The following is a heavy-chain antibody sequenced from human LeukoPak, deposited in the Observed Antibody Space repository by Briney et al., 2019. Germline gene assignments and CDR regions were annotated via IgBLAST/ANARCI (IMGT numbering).Heavy chain of an antibody. CDR1: GYTFTSYA. CDR3: ARETGYCSGGSCYPYFDY. D-gene: IGHD2-15*01. CDR2: INAGNGNT. Sequence: ASVKVSCKASGYTFTSYAMHWVRQAPGQRLEWMGWINAGNGNTKYSQEFQGRVTITRDTSASTAYMELSSLRSEDMAVYYCARETGYCSGGSCYPYFDYWGQGTLVTVSS. V-gene: IGHV1-3*03. J-gene: IGHJ4*02.